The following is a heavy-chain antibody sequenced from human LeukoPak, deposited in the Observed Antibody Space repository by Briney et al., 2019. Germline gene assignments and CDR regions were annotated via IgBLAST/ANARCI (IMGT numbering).Heavy chain of an antibody. J-gene: IGHJ3*02. CDR2: IKSKTDGGTT. CDR1: GFTFSNAW. CDR3: TTDESDTAMVSDAFDI. Sequence: GGSLRLSCAASGFTFSNAWMSWVRQAPGKGLEWVGRIKSKTDGGTTDYAAPVKGRFTISRDDSKNTLYLQMNSLKTEDTAVYYCTTDESDTAMVSDAFDIWGQGTMVTVSS. D-gene: IGHD5-18*01. V-gene: IGHV3-15*01.